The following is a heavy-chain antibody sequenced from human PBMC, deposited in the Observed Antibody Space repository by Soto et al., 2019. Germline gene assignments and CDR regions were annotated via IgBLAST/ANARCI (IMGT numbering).Heavy chain of an antibody. V-gene: IGHV4-34*01. CDR1: GWSFSGYY. Sequence: QVQLQQWGAGLLKPSETLSLTCAVYGWSFSGYYWSWIRQPPGKGLEWIGEINHSGSTNYNPSLKXXVTISVDTSKNQLSLKLSSVTAADTAVYYCARAYGGNVFDYWGQGTLVTVSS. D-gene: IGHD4-17*01. CDR3: ARAYGGNVFDY. CDR2: INHSGST. J-gene: IGHJ4*02.